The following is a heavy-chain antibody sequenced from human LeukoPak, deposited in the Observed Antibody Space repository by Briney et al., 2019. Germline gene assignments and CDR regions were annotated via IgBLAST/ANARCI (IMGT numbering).Heavy chain of an antibody. CDR1: GFTFSSYW. D-gene: IGHD6-19*01. CDR3: ARVRGQWLYYYYYYYMDV. Sequence: PGGSLRLSCAASGFTFSSYWMSWVRQAPGKGLEWVANIKQDGSEKYYVDSVKGRFTISRDNAKNSLYLQMNSLRAEDTAVYYCARVRGQWLYYYYYYYMDVWGKGTTVTISS. CDR2: IKQDGSEK. V-gene: IGHV3-7*01. J-gene: IGHJ6*03.